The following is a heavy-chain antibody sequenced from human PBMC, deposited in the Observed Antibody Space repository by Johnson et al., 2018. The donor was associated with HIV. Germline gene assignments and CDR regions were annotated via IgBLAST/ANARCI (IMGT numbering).Heavy chain of an antibody. D-gene: IGHD6-13*01. J-gene: IGHJ3*01. CDR1: GFTFSRYA. Sequence: QVQLVESGGGVVQPGRSLRLSCVASGFTFSRYAVHWFRQAPGKGLEWVAFITHDGSKKYYADSVQGRFTISRDDSKNTLYLQMSSLRPEDTAVYYCARDDIQILGGYSSNWRENSFDVWGQGTMVTVSS. CDR2: ITHDGSKK. CDR3: ARDDIQILGGYSSNWRENSFDV. V-gene: IGHV3-30*04.